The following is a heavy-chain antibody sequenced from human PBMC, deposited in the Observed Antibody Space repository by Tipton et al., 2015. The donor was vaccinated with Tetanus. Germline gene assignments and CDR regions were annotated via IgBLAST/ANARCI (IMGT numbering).Heavy chain of an antibody. V-gene: IGHV4-59*01. CDR2: LSYIGTT. CDR3: ARGGGDNWNFWPD. Sequence: TLSLTCTVSGVSIGSYYWSWIRQPPGKGLEWIGYLSYIGTTNYNPSLESRVTISSDTSRNQFSLRLGSITAADTAIYYCARGGGDNWNFWPDWGQGTLVTVSS. CDR1: GVSIGSYY. D-gene: IGHD1-7*01. J-gene: IGHJ4*02.